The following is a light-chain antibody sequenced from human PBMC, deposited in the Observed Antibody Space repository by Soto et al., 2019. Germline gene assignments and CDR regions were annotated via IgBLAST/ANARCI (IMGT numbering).Light chain of an antibody. CDR1: SRDVGEENY. J-gene: IGLJ2*01. V-gene: IGLV2-8*01. CDR2: EVR. CDR3: LSFAGSPVV. Sequence: QSALTQPPSASGSPGQSVTITCSGTSRDVGEENYVSWYQQHPGKVPKLILYEVRKRPSGVPDRFSGSRSDNTASLTVSGLQADDEDDDYCLSFAGSPVVFGGGTKVTVL.